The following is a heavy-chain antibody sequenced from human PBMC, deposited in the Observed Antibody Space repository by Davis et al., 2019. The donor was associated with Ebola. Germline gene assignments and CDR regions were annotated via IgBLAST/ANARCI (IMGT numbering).Heavy chain of an antibody. V-gene: IGHV4-34*01. CDR2: INHSGST. CDR1: GGSFSGYY. J-gene: IGHJ6*02. D-gene: IGHD6-13*01. CDR3: ARVGIADYYGMDV. Sequence: PSETLSLTCAVYGGSFSGYYWSWIRQPPGKGLEWIGEINHSGSTNYNPSLKSRVTISVDTSKNQFSLKLSSVTAVDTAVYYCARVGIADYYGMDVWGQGTTVTVSS.